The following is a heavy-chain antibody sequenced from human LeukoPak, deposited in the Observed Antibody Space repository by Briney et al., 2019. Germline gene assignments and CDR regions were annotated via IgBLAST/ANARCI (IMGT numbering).Heavy chain of an antibody. CDR3: ARVSSGWSNDAFDI. V-gene: IGHV1-2*02. CDR1: GYTFTGYY. J-gene: IGHJ3*02. Sequence: ASVKVSCKASGYTFTGYYMHWVRQAPGQGLEWMGWINPNSGGTNYAQKFQGRVTMTRDTSISTAYMELSRLRSDDTAVYYCARVSSGWSNDAFDIWGQGTMVTVSS. CDR2: INPNSGGT. D-gene: IGHD6-19*01.